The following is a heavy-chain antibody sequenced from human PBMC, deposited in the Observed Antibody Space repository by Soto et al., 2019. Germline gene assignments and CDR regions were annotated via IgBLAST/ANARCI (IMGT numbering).Heavy chain of an antibody. D-gene: IGHD5-18*01. CDR2: IDDTTYYT. V-gene: IGHV3-64*04. Sequence: GGSMRLSCSASGFTFSRFARHWFRQAPGKGLEYIASIDDTTYYTPYADSVKDRFTISRDNSRNTLDLQMNNLRTEDTGVYFCARDIYSYGSVGTPDIWGQGTMVTVSS. CDR1: GFTFSRFA. CDR3: ARDIYSYGSVGTPDI. J-gene: IGHJ3*02.